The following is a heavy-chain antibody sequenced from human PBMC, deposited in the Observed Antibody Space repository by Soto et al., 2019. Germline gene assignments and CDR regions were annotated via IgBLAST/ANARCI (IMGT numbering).Heavy chain of an antibody. J-gene: IGHJ3*02. D-gene: IGHD2-21*01. V-gene: IGHV1-69*06. Sequence: GSSVKVSCKASGGTFSSYAISWVRQAPGQGLEWIGKIIPIFGTENYEQKLQGRVTITADKATSTAYMELSSLRSEATAVYYCAIVTMNSAFDTWGKGTMVTVPS. CDR1: GGTFSSYA. CDR2: IIPIFGTE. CDR3: AIVTMNSAFDT.